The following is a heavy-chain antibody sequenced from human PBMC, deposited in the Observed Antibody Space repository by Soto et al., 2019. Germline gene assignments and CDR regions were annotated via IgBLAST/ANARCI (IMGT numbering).Heavy chain of an antibody. V-gene: IGHV1-69*19. CDR3: AREVQVHTPAFVY. Sequence: QVQLVQSGAEMKKPGSSVKVSCQSSGGTFNTYAMNWVRQAPGQGPEWMGDISPMFGAANYAPKFQGRVTIPADESTGTSYMQLSSLTSEDTALYFCAREVQVHTPAFVYWGQGTLVTVPS. CDR2: ISPMFGAA. CDR1: GGTFNTYA. D-gene: IGHD3-10*01. J-gene: IGHJ4*02.